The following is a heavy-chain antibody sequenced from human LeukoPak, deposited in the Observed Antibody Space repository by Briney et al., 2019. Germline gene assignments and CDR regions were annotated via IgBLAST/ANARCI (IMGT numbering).Heavy chain of an antibody. Sequence: ASVKVSCKASGYTFTSYGISWVRQAPRQGLEWMGWISAYNGNTNYAQKLQGRVTMTTDTSTSTAYMELSSLRSEDTAICYCARVDGSPDYWGQGTLVTVSS. CDR2: ISAYNGNT. V-gene: IGHV1-18*01. CDR3: ARVDGSPDY. J-gene: IGHJ4*02. CDR1: GYTFTSYG. D-gene: IGHD2-15*01.